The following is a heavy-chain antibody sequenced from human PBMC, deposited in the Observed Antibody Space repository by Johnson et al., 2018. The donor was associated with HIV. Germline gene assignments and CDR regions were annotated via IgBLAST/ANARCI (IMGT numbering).Heavy chain of an antibody. CDR2: IYSGGST. J-gene: IGHJ3*02. CDR3: ARDRRITIFGSGRAVQSNDAFDI. Sequence: VQLVESGGDLVQPGGSLRLSCAASGFTVSGNYMSWVRQAPGKGLEWVSVIYSGGSTYYADSVKGRFTISRDNSKNTLYLQMNSLRAEDTAVYYCARDRRITIFGSGRAVQSNDAFDIWGQGTMVTVSS. CDR1: GFTVSGNY. D-gene: IGHD3-3*01. V-gene: IGHV3-66*01.